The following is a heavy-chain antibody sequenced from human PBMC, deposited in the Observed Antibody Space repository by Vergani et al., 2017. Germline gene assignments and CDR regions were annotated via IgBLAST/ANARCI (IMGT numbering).Heavy chain of an antibody. CDR1: GFTFSSYE. Sequence: EVQLVESGGGLVQPGGSLRLSCAASGFTFSSYEMHWVRQAPGKGLEWVSYISSSSSTIYYADSVKGRFTISRDNAKNSLYLQMNSLRDEDTAVYYCARDNSVIYYDRSGDYWGQGTLVTVSS. V-gene: IGHV3-48*03. CDR3: ARDNSVIYYDRSGDY. CDR2: ISSSSSTI. J-gene: IGHJ4*02. D-gene: IGHD3-22*01.